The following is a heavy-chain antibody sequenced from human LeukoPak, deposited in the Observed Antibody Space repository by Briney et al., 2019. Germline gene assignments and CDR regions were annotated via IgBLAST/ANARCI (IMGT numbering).Heavy chain of an antibody. D-gene: IGHD6-13*01. CDR2: ISYDGSNK. Sequence: GGSLRLSCAASGFTFSSYAMHWVRQAPGKGLEWVAVISYDGSNKYYADSVKGRFTISRDNSKNTLYLQMNSLRAEDTAVYYCAKLAYSSSWYIYFQHWGQGTLVTVSS. V-gene: IGHV3-30-3*02. J-gene: IGHJ1*01. CDR1: GFTFSSYA. CDR3: AKLAYSSSWYIYFQH.